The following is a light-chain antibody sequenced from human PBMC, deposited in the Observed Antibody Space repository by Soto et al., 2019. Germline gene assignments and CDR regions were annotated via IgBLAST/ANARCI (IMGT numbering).Light chain of an antibody. CDR1: SSDVGGYNY. J-gene: IGLJ2*01. V-gene: IGLV2-8*01. CDR3: SSXXXSNXXV. CDR2: EVS. Sequence: QSVLTQPPSASGSPGQSVTISCTGTSSDVGGYNYVSWYQQHPGKAPKLMIYEVSKRPSGVPDRFSGSKSGNTASLTVSGLQAEDEADYYCSSXXXSNXXVFGGGTXLT.